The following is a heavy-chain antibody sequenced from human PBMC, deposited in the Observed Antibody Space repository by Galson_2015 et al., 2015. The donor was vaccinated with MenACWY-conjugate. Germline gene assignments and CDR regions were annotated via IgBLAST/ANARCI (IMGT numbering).Heavy chain of an antibody. CDR3: ARDRTVVVVAARITTFDY. V-gene: IGHV3-48*04. D-gene: IGHD2-15*01. CDR1: GFTFSTYS. Sequence: SLRLSCAASGFTFSTYSMNWVRQAPGKGLEWVSYISSSSSTIYYADSVKGRFTISRDNAKNSLYLQMNSLRAEDTAVYYCARDRTVVVVAARITTFDYWGQGTLVTVSS. J-gene: IGHJ4*02. CDR2: ISSSSSTI.